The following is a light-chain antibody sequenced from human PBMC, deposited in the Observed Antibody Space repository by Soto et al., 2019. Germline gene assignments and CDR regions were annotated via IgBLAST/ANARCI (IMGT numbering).Light chain of an antibody. V-gene: IGKV3-20*01. J-gene: IGKJ1*01. CDR2: GAS. CDR1: QSVSIK. Sequence: EIVMTQSPGTLSLSPGERATLSCRASQSVSIKLAWYQQKPGQGPRLLIFGASTRAIGIPARFSGSGSGTDFTLTIYRLEPEDFAVYYCQQYDTSPWTFGQGTKVDIK. CDR3: QQYDTSPWT.